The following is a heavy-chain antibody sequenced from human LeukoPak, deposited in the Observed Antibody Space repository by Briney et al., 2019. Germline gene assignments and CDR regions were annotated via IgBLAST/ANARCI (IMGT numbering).Heavy chain of an antibody. CDR2: INDGGGGT. CDR1: RFTFSSYT. V-gene: IGHV3-23*01. D-gene: IGHD6-6*01. J-gene: IGHJ4*02. Sequence: GGSLRLSCADSRFTFSSYTMNWVRQAPGKGLEWVSAINDGGGGTYYADSVKGRFTISRDNSENTLFLQMNSLRAEDTAVYYCAKRVPYSSSSVYFDYWGQGTLVTVSS. CDR3: AKRVPYSSSSVYFDY.